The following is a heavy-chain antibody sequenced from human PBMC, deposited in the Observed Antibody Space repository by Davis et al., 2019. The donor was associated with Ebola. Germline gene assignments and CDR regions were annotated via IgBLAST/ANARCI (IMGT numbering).Heavy chain of an antibody. V-gene: IGHV1-18*01. J-gene: IGHJ4*02. Sequence: ASVKVSCKASGYTFSSYGISWVRQAPGQGLEWMGWINTYNGNTNYAQKFQGRVTMTTDTSTSTAYMELRSLRSDDTAVYYCARDDGRGSGSPGGDYWGQGTLVTVSS. CDR3: ARDDGRGSGSPGGDY. CDR2: INTYNGNT. CDR1: GYTFSSYG. D-gene: IGHD3-10*01.